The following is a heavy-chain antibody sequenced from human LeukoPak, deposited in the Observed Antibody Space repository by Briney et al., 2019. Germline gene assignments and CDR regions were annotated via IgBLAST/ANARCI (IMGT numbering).Heavy chain of an antibody. Sequence: GGSLRLSCAASGFTFNRRGMHWVRQAPGKGLEWVAFIRYDGGETFYADFVKGRFTISRDNSKNTLSLQLNTLRPEDTAVYYCAREVVVAATRYMDVWGKGTTVTISS. CDR1: GFTFNRRG. CDR3: AREVVVAATRYMDV. CDR2: IRYDGGET. V-gene: IGHV3-30*02. D-gene: IGHD2-15*01. J-gene: IGHJ6*03.